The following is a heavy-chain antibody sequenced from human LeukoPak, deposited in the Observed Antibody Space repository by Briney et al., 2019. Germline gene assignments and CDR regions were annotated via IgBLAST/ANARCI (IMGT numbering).Heavy chain of an antibody. Sequence: ASVKVSCKASGYTFTSYYMHWVRQAPGQGLEWMGIINPSGGSTSYAQKFQGRVTMTRDTSTSTVYMELSSLRSEDTAVYYCARAGAICRSSTSCFSGTFNWFDPWGQGTLVTVSS. V-gene: IGHV1-46*01. J-gene: IGHJ5*02. CDR1: GYTFTSYY. CDR2: INPSGGST. D-gene: IGHD2-2*01. CDR3: ARAGAICRSSTSCFSGTFNWFDP.